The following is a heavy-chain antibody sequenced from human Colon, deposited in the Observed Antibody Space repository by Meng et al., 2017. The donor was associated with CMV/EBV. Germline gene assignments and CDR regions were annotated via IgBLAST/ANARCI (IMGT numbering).Heavy chain of an antibody. Sequence: GESLKISCAASGFTFSSYAMSWVRQAPGKGLEWVSAISGSGGSTYYADSVKGRFTISRDNSKNTLYLQMNSLRVDDTAVYYCAREVGPFDGFDMWGQGTMVTVSS. CDR3: AREVGPFDGFDM. D-gene: IGHD3-10*01. CDR2: ISGSGGST. J-gene: IGHJ3*02. V-gene: IGHV3-23*01. CDR1: GFTFSSYA.